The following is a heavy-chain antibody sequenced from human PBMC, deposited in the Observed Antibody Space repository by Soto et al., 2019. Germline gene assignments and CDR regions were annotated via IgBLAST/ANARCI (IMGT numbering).Heavy chain of an antibody. CDR1: GFTFRGFT. V-gene: IGHV3-21*01. J-gene: IGHJ5*02. D-gene: IGHD6-13*01. CDR2: ISSNSAYI. CDR3: TRDASRDSSARGWFDP. Sequence: GGSLRLSCAASGFTFRGFTINWVRQAPGKGLEWVSTISSNSAYIYYTDALRGRFTISRDNAKHSLHLQMNSLRAEDTAEYFFTRDASRDSSARGWFDPWGPGTLVTVSS.